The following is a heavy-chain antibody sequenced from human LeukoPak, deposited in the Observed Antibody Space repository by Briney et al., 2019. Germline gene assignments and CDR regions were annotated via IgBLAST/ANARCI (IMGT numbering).Heavy chain of an antibody. D-gene: IGHD1-7*01. J-gene: IGHJ6*03. CDR3: AREPFITGTLYYYCSSMAV. Sequence: SQTLSLTCAISGDSVSINSAAWNWIRQSPSRGLEWLGRTYYRSKWYNDYAVSVKSLITINPDTSKHQFSLQLNSVTPEEPAVYYCAREPFITGTLYYYCSSMAVWGKGTTVTVSS. V-gene: IGHV6-1*01. CDR1: GDSVSINSAA. CDR2: TYYRSKWYN.